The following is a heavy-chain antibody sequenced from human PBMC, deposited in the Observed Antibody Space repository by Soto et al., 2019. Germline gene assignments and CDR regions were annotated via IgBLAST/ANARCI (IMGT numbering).Heavy chain of an antibody. D-gene: IGHD1-1*01. J-gene: IGHJ3*02. Sequence: ASVKVSCKASGYTFTSYGISWVRQAPGQGLEWMGWISAYNGNTNYAQKLQGRVTMTTDTSTSTAYMELRSLRSDDTAVYYCACDRGNWKEVARAGDAFDIWGQGTMVTVSS. V-gene: IGHV1-18*01. CDR2: ISAYNGNT. CDR1: GYTFTSYG. CDR3: ACDRGNWKEVARAGDAFDI.